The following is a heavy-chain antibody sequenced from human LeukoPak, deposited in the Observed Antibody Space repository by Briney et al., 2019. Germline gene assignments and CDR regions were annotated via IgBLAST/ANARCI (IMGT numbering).Heavy chain of an antibody. Sequence: PSETLSLTCTVSGGSISSSSYYWGWIRQPPGKGLEWIGSIYYSGSTYYNPSLKSRVTISVDTSKNQFSLKLSSVTAADTAVYYCSSGWYGDKRVDYWGQGTLVTVYS. D-gene: IGHD6-19*01. CDR2: IYYSGST. CDR3: SSGWYGDKRVDY. J-gene: IGHJ4*02. CDR1: GGSISSSSYY. V-gene: IGHV4-39*01.